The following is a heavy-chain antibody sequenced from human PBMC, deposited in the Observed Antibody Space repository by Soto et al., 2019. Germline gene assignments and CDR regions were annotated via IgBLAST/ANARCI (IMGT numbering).Heavy chain of an antibody. CDR3: ARWGIAAGDY. V-gene: IGHV3-33*01. CDR1: GFTFSSYG. D-gene: IGHD6-13*01. J-gene: IGHJ4*02. Sequence: QVQLVESGGGVVQPGRSLRLSCAASGFTFSSYGMHWVRQAPGKGLEWVAVIWYDGSNKYYADSVKGRFTISRDNSKNTLYLQMNSRRAEETAVYYFARWGIAAGDYWGQGTLVTVSS. CDR2: IWYDGSNK.